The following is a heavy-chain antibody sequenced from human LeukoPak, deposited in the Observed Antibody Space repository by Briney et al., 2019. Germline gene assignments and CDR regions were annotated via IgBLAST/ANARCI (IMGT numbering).Heavy chain of an antibody. Sequence: ASVKVSCKASGYTFTSYDINWVRQAPGQGLEWMGWINPNSGGTNYAQKFQGRVTMTRDTSISTAYMELSRLRSDDTAVYYCARGRGELLWFGEYLYFDYWGQGTLVTVSS. CDR2: INPNSGGT. V-gene: IGHV1-2*02. D-gene: IGHD3-10*01. CDR3: ARGRGELLWFGEYLYFDY. CDR1: GYTFTSYD. J-gene: IGHJ4*02.